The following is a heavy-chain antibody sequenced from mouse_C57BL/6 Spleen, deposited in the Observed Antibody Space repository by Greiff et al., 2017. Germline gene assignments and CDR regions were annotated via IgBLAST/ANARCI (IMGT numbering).Heavy chain of an antibody. CDR2: ISNLAYSI. CDR3: ARLFITTVVDYYAMDY. V-gene: IGHV5-15*01. CDR1: GFTFSDYG. J-gene: IGHJ4*01. Sequence: EVQGVESGGGLVQPGGSLKLSCAASGFTFSDYGMAWVRQAPRKGPEWVAFISNLAYSIYYADTVTGRFTISRENAKNTLYLEMSSLRSEDTAMYYCARLFITTVVDYYAMDYWGQGTSVTVSS. D-gene: IGHD1-1*01.